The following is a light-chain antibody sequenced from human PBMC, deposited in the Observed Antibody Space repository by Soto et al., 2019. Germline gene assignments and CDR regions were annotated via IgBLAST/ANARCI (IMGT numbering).Light chain of an antibody. CDR3: KSYAGSNTYV. J-gene: IGLJ1*01. Sequence: QSALTQPPSASGSPGQSVTISCTGTKNDLGFYDFVSWYQHHPGKAPRLIIYEVVQRPSGVPDRFSGSKSGNTASLTVSGLQAADEAAYFCKSYAGSNTYVFGSGTKLPVL. CDR1: KNDLGFYDF. V-gene: IGLV2-8*01. CDR2: EVV.